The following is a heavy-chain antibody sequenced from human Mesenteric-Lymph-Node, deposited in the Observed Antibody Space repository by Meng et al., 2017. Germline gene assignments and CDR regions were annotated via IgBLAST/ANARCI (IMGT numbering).Heavy chain of an antibody. Sequence: GESLKTPCTAPGFISGDYVMSWVRQAPGKGLERVGFIRSKAYGGTTESAASVKGRFTISRDDSQSIASLQMNSLETEDTAVYCCTRGGGSSWYYYYSGMTVWGQGTTVTVSS. V-gene: IGHV3-49*04. CDR3: TRGGGSSWYYYYSGMTV. J-gene: IGHJ6*02. CDR1: GFISGDYV. D-gene: IGHD6-13*01. CDR2: IRSKAYGGTT.